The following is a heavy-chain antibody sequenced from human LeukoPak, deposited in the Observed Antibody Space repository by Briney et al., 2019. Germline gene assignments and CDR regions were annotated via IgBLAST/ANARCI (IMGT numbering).Heavy chain of an antibody. D-gene: IGHD5-24*01. CDR3: ASLGYRDREFDY. CDR1: GGSIGTYY. Sequence: SETLSLTCIVSGGSIGTYYWTWIRQPPGQGLEWIGIVYYSGGTYYNPSLKSRVTISVDTSKNQFSLKMTSVTAADTAVFYCASLGYRDREFDYWSQGTLVTVSS. V-gene: IGHV4-59*04. CDR2: VYYSGGT. J-gene: IGHJ4*02.